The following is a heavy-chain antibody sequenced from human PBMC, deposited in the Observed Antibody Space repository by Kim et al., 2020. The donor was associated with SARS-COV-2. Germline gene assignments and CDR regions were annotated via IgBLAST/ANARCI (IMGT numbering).Heavy chain of an antibody. CDR2: INQDGSVK. V-gene: IGHV3-7*03. CDR3: ARGRGWYDD. J-gene: IGHJ5*02. Sequence: GGSLRLSCAASGFTFSGYWMIWLRQAPGKGLEWVANINQDGSVKSYVDSVKGRFTISRDNAKKSLYLQMNSLRAEDTAVYYCARGRGWYDDWGQGTLVTVSS. CDR1: GFTFSGYW.